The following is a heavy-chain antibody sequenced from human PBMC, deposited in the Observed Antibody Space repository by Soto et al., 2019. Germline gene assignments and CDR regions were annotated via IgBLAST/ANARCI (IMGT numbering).Heavy chain of an antibody. CDR1: GYTFTSYG. J-gene: IGHJ4*02. CDR2: ISAYNGNT. D-gene: IGHD6-19*01. CDR3: ARDRESGHGAVASTGDY. Sequence: GASVKVSCKASGYTFTSYGISRVRQAPGQGLEWMGWISAYNGNTNYAQKLQGRVTMTTDTSTSTAYMELRSLRSDDTAVYYCARDRESGHGAVASTGDYWGQGTLVTVSS. V-gene: IGHV1-18*04.